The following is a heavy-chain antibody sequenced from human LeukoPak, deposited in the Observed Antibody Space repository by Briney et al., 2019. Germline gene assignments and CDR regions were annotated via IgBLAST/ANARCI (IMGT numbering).Heavy chain of an antibody. CDR1: GFTVSTNH. CDR2: IYSGGSI. J-gene: IGHJ3*02. Sequence: GGSLRLSCAASGFTVSTNHMSWVRPTPGKGLEWVSTIYSGGSIYYADSVKGRFTISRDNSKNTLYLQMNSLRVEDTAVYYCARGSRVTTRLDAFDIWGQGTMLTVSS. D-gene: IGHD4-17*01. V-gene: IGHV3-53*01. CDR3: ARGSRVTTRLDAFDI.